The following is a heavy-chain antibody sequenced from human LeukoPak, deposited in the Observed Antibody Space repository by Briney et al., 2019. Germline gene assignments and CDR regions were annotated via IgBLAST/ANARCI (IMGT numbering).Heavy chain of an antibody. CDR2: ISGSGGAT. CDR1: GFSFSSYA. V-gene: IGHV3-23*01. CDR3: AKPGIAARGYFYYYMDV. Sequence: GGSLRLSCAASGFSFSSYAMSWVRQAPGKGLEWVSAISGSGGATNYADSVRGRFTVSRDNSKNTLYLQMDSLRAEDTAVYYCAKPGIAARGYFYYYMDVWGKGTTVTVSS. D-gene: IGHD6-6*01. J-gene: IGHJ6*03.